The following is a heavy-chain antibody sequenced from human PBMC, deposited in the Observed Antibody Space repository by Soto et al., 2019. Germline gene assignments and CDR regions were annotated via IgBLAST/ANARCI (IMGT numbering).Heavy chain of an antibody. Sequence: QVQLKQSGAEVEKPGASVKLSCKASGYTLPSYYIHWVRQAPGQGLDWMGMINPSTGVTTYAQEFQGRLTLTKDPTTRPSTNTFYMQLSGLRSDDTAVYYCVRRDFGDYDYFDYWGQGTLVTISS. V-gene: IGHV1-46*01. J-gene: IGHJ4*02. CDR1: GYTLPSYY. CDR2: INPSTGVT. D-gene: IGHD4-17*01. CDR3: VRRDFGDYDYFDY.